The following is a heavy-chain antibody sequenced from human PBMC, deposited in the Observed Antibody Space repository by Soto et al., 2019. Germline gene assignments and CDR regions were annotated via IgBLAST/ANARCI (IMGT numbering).Heavy chain of an antibody. CDR1: GFMFGTYW. Sequence: GVSLRLSCAATGFMFGTYWMGWVRQAPGKGLEWVANIKHDGNEKYYADSVKGRFTVSRDNVKNFLHLQMSSLRGDDTGVYFCVRATLSWGHYYFRGLDVWGQGTTVTVSS. J-gene: IGHJ6*02. D-gene: IGHD3-22*01. V-gene: IGHV3-7*01. CDR3: VRATLSWGHYYFRGLDV. CDR2: IKHDGNEK.